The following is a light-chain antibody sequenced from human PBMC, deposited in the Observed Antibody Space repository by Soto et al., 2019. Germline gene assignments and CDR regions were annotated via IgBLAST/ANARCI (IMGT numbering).Light chain of an antibody. V-gene: IGKV3-15*01. J-gene: IGKJ2*01. CDR1: QSISSN. CDR2: GAS. Sequence: EIMMTQSPATLSVSPGERATLSCWSSQSISSNLAWYQHKRGQAPRLLFYGASTRTTGVPARFSGSGSGTGFTLTISSLQSEDCAIYYCQQYNNRPYTFCQGTKLEIK. CDR3: QQYNNRPYT.